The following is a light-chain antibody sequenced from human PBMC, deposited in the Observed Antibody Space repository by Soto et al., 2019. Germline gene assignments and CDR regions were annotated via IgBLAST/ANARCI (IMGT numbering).Light chain of an antibody. Sequence: IGMTQSPATLSVSPGESATLSCRASQFVSSNLAWYQQKPGQAPRLLIFGASTRATGIPARFSGRGSGTEFTLAISSLQSEDFAVYFCHQYHDWPPWTFGQGTKVDIK. J-gene: IGKJ1*01. CDR3: HQYHDWPPWT. V-gene: IGKV3-15*01. CDR1: QFVSSN. CDR2: GAS.